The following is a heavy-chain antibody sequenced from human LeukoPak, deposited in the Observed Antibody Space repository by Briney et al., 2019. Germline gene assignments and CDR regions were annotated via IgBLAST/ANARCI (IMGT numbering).Heavy chain of an antibody. CDR3: ARVAPTYDYGDKRGYWYFDL. CDR1: GGSISSGGYY. D-gene: IGHD4-17*01. J-gene: IGHJ2*01. Sequence: PSETLSLTYTVSGGSISSGGYYWSWIRQPPGKGLEWIGYIYHSGSTYYNPSLKSRVTISVDTSKNQFSLKLSSVTAADTAVYYCARVAPTYDYGDKRGYWYFDLWGRGTLVTVSS. V-gene: IGHV4-30-2*01. CDR2: IYHSGST.